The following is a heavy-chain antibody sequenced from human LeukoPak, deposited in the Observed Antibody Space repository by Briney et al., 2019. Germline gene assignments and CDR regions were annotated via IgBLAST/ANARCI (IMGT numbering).Heavy chain of an antibody. CDR2: INPNSGGT. Sequence: ASVEVSCKASGYTFTGYYMHWVRQAPGQGLEWMGWINPNSGGTNYAQKFQGRVTMTRDTSISTAYMELSRLRSDDTAVYYCARTITMVRGVIGWFDPWGQGTLVTVSS. CDR1: GYTFTGYY. CDR3: ARTITMVRGVIGWFDP. V-gene: IGHV1-2*02. D-gene: IGHD3-10*01. J-gene: IGHJ5*02.